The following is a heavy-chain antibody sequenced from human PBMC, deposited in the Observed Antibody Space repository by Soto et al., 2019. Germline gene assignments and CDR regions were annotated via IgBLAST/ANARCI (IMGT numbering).Heavy chain of an antibody. CDR1: GFTFSSYA. CDR3: AKDRTSGSHIDWFDP. J-gene: IGHJ5*02. D-gene: IGHD1-26*01. V-gene: IGHV3-23*01. Sequence: GRSLRLSCAASGFTFSSYAMSWVRQAPGKGLEWVSAILGSGGSTYYADSVKGRFTISRDNSKNTLYLQMNSLRAEDTAVYYCAKDRTSGSHIDWFDPWGQGTLVTVSS. CDR2: ILGSGGST.